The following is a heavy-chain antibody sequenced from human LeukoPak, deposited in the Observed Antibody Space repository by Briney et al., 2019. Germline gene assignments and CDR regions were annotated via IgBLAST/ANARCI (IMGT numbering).Heavy chain of an antibody. V-gene: IGHV3-23*01. J-gene: IGHJ4*02. CDR2: ISGSGINT. CDR1: GFTFSSYA. D-gene: IGHD2-15*01. CDR3: AKGVRPVVAATYFDY. Sequence: GGSLRLSCAASGFTFSSYAMHWVRQAPGKGLEWVSVISGSGINTYYADSVKGRFTISRDNSKNTLYLQMNSLRAEDTAVYYCAKGVRPVVAATYFDYWGQGTLVTVSS.